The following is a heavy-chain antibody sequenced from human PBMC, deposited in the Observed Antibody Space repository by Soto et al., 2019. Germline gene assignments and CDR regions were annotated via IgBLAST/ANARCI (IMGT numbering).Heavy chain of an antibody. CDR3: ARERGSWYYFDS. D-gene: IGHD6-19*01. V-gene: IGHV3-21*01. Sequence: PGESLKISCAASGFTFRSYSMNWVRQAPGKGLEWVSSISDTSSSKYYADSIKGRFTISRDNAKNSLFLQMNSLRAEDTAVYFCARERGSWYYFDSWGQGTLVTVSS. J-gene: IGHJ4*02. CDR1: GFTFRSYS. CDR2: ISDTSSSK.